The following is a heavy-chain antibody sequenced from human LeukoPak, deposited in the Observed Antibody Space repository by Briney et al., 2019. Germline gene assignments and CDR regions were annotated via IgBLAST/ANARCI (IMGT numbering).Heavy chain of an antibody. CDR3: AKDGCTNGVCYLDY. J-gene: IGHJ4*02. V-gene: IGHV3-33*06. CDR1: GFTFSSYG. CDR2: IWYDGSNK. D-gene: IGHD2-8*01. Sequence: GGSLRLSCAASGFTFSSYGMHWVRQAPGKGLEWVAVIWYDGSNKYYADSVKGRFTISRDNSKNTLYLQMNSLRAEDTAVYYCAKDGCTNGVCYLDYWGQGTLVTVSS.